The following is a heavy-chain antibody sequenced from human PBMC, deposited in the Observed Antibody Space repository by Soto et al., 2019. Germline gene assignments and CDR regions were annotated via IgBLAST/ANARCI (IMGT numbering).Heavy chain of an antibody. CDR1: GYTFTSYA. CDR2: INAGNGNT. V-gene: IGHV1-3*01. Sequence: QVQLVQSGAEVKKPGASVKVSCKASGYTFTSYAMHWVRQAHGQRLEWIGWINAGNGNTKCSQKYHGRLTITRDTPASTAYMELSSLRSEDTAVYYCASDVGATGDWGQGTLVTVSS. CDR3: ASDVGATGD. J-gene: IGHJ4*02. D-gene: IGHD1-26*01.